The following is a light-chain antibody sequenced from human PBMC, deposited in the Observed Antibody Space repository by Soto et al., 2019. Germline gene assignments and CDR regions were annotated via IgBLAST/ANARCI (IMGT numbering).Light chain of an antibody. CDR2: SNN. CDR3: AAWDDSLDGVV. Sequence: QSVLSQPPSASGTPGQRVTISCSGSTSNIGSNTVKWYQQLPGTAPKVLIYSNNERPSGVPDRFSGSKSGTSASLALSGLQSEDEANYYCAAWDDSLDGVVFGGGTKLTVL. V-gene: IGLV1-44*01. CDR1: TSNIGSNT. J-gene: IGLJ3*02.